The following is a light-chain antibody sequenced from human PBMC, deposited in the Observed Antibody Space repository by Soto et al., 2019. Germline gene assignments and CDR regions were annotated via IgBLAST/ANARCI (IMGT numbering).Light chain of an antibody. J-gene: IGKJ1*01. CDR2: TAS. CDR3: LQHNTYPRT. CDR1: RGIRND. V-gene: IGKV1-17*01. Sequence: DIKMTQSPSSLYASVGDRVIITCRASRGIRNDLGWFQQKPGGAPKRLIHTASSLHNGVPSRFGGSGSGTEFTLTISSLQPEDFATYYCLQHNTYPRTFGQGTRVEIK.